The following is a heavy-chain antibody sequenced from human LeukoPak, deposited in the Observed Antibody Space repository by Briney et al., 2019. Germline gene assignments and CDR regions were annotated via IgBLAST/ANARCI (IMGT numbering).Heavy chain of an antibody. V-gene: IGHV4-59*01. Sequence: KPSETLSLTCTVSGGSISSYYWSWIRQPPGKGLEWIGYIYYSGSTNYNPSLKSRVTISVDTSKNQFSLKLSSVTAADTAVYYCASMVEPGYSSGWYWFDPWGQGTLVTVSS. J-gene: IGHJ5*02. CDR2: IYYSGST. CDR3: ASMVEPGYSSGWYWFDP. D-gene: IGHD6-19*01. CDR1: GGSISSYY.